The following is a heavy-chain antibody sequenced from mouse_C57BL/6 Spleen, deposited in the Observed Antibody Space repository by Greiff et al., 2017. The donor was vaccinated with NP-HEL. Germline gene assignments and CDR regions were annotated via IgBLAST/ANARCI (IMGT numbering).Heavy chain of an antibody. CDR2: IDPETGGT. CDR1: GYTFTDYE. Sequence: VQLQQSGAELVRPGASVTLSCKASGYTFTDYEMHWVKQTPVHGLEWIGAIDPETGGTAYNQKFKGKAILTADKSSSTAYMELRSLTSEDSAVYYCTRSNWGAFAYWGQGTLVTVSA. CDR3: TRSNWGAFAY. V-gene: IGHV1-15*01. J-gene: IGHJ3*01. D-gene: IGHD4-1*01.